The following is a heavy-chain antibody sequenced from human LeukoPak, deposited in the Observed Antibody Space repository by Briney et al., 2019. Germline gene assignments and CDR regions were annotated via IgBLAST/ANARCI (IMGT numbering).Heavy chain of an antibody. CDR1: GFTFSSYS. CDR3: ASGDDYDILTGYFPNFDY. D-gene: IGHD3-9*01. Sequence: GGSLRLSCAASGFTFSSYSMNWVRQAPGKGLEWVSYISSSSSTIYYADSVKGRFTISRDNAKNSLYLQMNSLRAEDTAVYYCASGDDYDILTGYFPNFDYWGQGTLVTVSS. J-gene: IGHJ4*02. V-gene: IGHV3-48*04. CDR2: ISSSSSTI.